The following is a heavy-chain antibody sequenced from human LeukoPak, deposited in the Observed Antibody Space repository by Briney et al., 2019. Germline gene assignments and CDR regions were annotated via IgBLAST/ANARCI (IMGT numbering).Heavy chain of an antibody. CDR1: GFAFSFYA. D-gene: IGHD6-19*01. Sequence: GRSLRLSCAASGFAFSFYAMSWLRQPPGKGLEWVSTINANSGTTSYAASVRGRFTISRDNSKNTLYLQVNTLRADDTATYYCAKPVSGGLAVTADWFHPWGQGTLVVVSS. CDR3: AKPVSGGLAVTADWFHP. CDR2: INANSGTT. J-gene: IGHJ5*01. V-gene: IGHV3-23*01.